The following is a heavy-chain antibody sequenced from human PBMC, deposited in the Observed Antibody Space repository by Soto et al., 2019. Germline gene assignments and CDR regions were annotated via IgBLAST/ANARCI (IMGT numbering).Heavy chain of an antibody. CDR1: GFTFSTYH. CDR2: IGGGGDEI. Sequence: EVQLVESGGGLVKPGESLRLSCAASGFTFSTYHMNWVRLAPGKGLEWISSIGGGGDEIYYADSVRGRFTISRDNAKASLYLQMNSLRVEDTAVYYCANAPIVIFPSNWGQGTLVTVSS. J-gene: IGHJ4*01. V-gene: IGHV3-21*02. D-gene: IGHD2-21*01. CDR3: ANAPIVIFPSN.